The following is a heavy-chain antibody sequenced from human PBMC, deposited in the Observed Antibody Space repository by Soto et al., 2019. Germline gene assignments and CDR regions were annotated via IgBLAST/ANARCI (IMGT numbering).Heavy chain of an antibody. V-gene: IGHV5-51*01. CDR2: IYPGDSDT. D-gene: IGHD3-22*01. CDR3: ARRINNYDSSGYYYFDY. Sequence: GESLKISCKGSGYSFTSYWIAWVRQMPGKGLEWMGIIYPGDSDTRYSPSFQGQVTISADKSISTAYLQWSSLKASDTAMYYCARRINNYDSSGYYYFDYWGQGTLVTVS. CDR1: GYSFTSYW. J-gene: IGHJ4*02.